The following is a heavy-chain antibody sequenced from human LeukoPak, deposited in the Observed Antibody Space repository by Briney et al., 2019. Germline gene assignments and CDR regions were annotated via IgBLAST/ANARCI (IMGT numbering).Heavy chain of an antibody. D-gene: IGHD3-22*01. V-gene: IGHV3-23*01. Sequence: GGSLRLSCAASGFIFSSYGMSWVRQAPGQGLEWVSAISGSVRSTYYSDSVKGRFTISKDTSKNTLYLQMNSLRAEDTAVYYCAKELMDNYYDSSGYGSWGQGTLVTVSS. CDR3: AKELMDNYYDSSGYGS. J-gene: IGHJ4*02. CDR2: ISGSVRST. CDR1: GFIFSSYG.